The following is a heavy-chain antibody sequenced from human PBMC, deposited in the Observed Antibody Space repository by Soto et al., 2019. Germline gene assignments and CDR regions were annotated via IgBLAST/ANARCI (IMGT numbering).Heavy chain of an antibody. CDR2: VNPSGGHT. Sequence: QVQLMQSGAEVKKPGASVKVCCKASGDTFSDYYIHWVRQAPGQGLEWMGTVNPSGGHTTYSQHFLGRVTMTRDTSTSTLHMELTSLTSEDTAVYYCARGGHVVVVTAALDYWGQGTLVTVSS. CDR1: GDTFSDYY. D-gene: IGHD2-21*02. V-gene: IGHV1-46*01. J-gene: IGHJ4*02. CDR3: ARGGHVVVVTAALDY.